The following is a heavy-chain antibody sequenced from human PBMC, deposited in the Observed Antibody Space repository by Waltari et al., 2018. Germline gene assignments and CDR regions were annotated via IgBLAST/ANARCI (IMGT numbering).Heavy chain of an antibody. V-gene: IGHV3-49*04. Sequence: EVQLVESGGGLVQPGRSLRLSCTASGFTFGDYAMSWVRQAPGTGLEWVGFIKAKTYGGTTEYAASVKGRFTISRDDSKSIAYLQMNSLKTEDTAVYYCSRVGSGWYWGQGTLVTVSS. J-gene: IGHJ4*02. CDR2: IKAKTYGGTT. CDR1: GFTFGDYA. CDR3: SRVGSGWY. D-gene: IGHD6-19*01.